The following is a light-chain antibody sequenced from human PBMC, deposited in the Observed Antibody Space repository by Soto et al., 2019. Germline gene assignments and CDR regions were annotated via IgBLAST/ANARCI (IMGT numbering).Light chain of an antibody. CDR3: SSYTTTNTYV. J-gene: IGLJ1*01. CDR1: SSDVGGYNY. Sequence: QSVPTQPASVSGSPGQSITISCTGTSSDVGGYNYVSWSQQHPGKAPKLMIYEVSNRPSGVSNRFSGSKSGNTASLTISGLQAEDEADYYCSSYTTTNTYVFGTGTKLTVL. CDR2: EVS. V-gene: IGLV2-14*01.